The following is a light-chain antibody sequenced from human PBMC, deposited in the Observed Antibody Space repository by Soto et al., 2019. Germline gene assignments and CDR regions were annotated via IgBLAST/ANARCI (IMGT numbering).Light chain of an antibody. Sequence: EIVLTQSPATLSLSPGERATLSCRASQSVSSYLAWYQQKPGQAPRLLIYDASNRATGIPVRFSGSGSGTDFTLTISSLEPEDFAVYYCQQRSNWPRGTFGPGTKVGIK. CDR1: QSVSSY. V-gene: IGKV3-11*01. CDR2: DAS. J-gene: IGKJ3*01. CDR3: QQRSNWPRGT.